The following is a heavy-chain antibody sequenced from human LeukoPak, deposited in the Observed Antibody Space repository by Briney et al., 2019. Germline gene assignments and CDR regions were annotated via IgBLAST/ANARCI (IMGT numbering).Heavy chain of an antibody. CDR2: ITSGSDTL. D-gene: IGHD6-25*01. J-gene: IGHJ6*03. CDR1: GFSSSTYN. Sequence: GGSLRLSCAPSGFSSSTYNMNWVCEGPGKGQEWGSFITSGSDTLNYADSVKGRFTLSRDNARNSLHLQMNSLRAEDTAVYSCARDVGIPSAAPDYYYYYYMDVWGIGTTVTVSS. CDR3: ARDVGIPSAAPDYYYYYYMDV. V-gene: IGHV3-48*04.